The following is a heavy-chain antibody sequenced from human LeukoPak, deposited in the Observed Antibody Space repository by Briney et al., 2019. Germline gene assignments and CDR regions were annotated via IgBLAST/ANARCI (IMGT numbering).Heavy chain of an antibody. V-gene: IGHV3-30-3*02. CDR2: ISYDGSNK. D-gene: IGHD6-19*01. CDR3: AKFLYSSGPDPLDY. J-gene: IGHJ4*02. Sequence: GGSLRLSCAASGFTFSNYAMNWVRQAPGKGLEWVAVISYDGSNKYYADSVKGRFTISRDNSKNTLYLQMNSLRAEDTAVYYCAKFLYSSGPDPLDYWGQGTLVTVSS. CDR1: GFTFSNYA.